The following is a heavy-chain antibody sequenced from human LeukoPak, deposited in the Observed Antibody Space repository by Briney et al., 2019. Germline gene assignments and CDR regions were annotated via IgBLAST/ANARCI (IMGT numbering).Heavy chain of an antibody. CDR1: GYSIMNGYY. J-gene: IGHJ5*02. V-gene: IGHV4-38-2*02. D-gene: IGHD2-2*01. CDR2: IYHSGST. Sequence: SETLSLTCTVSGYSIMNGYYWGWIRQPPGKGLEWIGSIYHSGSTYHNPSLKSRVTMSADTSKNQFSLKLSSVTAADTAVCYCARLGYCNRVSCYGWFEPWGQGTLVTVSS. CDR3: ARLGYCNRVSCYGWFEP.